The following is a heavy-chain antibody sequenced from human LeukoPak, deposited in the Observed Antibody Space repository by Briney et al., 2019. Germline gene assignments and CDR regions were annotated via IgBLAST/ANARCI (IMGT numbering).Heavy chain of an antibody. CDR2: ISYDGSNK. CDR1: GFTFSSYA. V-gene: IGHV3-30-3*01. Sequence: GGSLRLSCAASGFTFSSYAMHWVRQAPGKGLEWVAVISYDGSNKYYADSVEGRFTISRDNSKNTLYLQMNSLRAEDTAVYYCARGHAIVVVPAAPSGAFDIWGQGTMVTVSS. J-gene: IGHJ3*02. CDR3: ARGHAIVVVPAAPSGAFDI. D-gene: IGHD2-2*01.